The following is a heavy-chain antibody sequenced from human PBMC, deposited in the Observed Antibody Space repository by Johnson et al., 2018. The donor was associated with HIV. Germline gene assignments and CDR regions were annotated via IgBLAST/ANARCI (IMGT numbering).Heavy chain of an antibody. V-gene: IGHV3-13*01. CDR2: IGTAGDT. J-gene: IGHJ3*02. CDR1: GFTFSSYD. Sequence: VQLLESGGGLVQPGGSLRLSCAASGFTFSSYDMHWVRQATGKGLEWVSAIGTAGDTYYPGSVKGRFTISRENAKNSLYLQMNSLRAGDTAVYYCARGLVIVGALPDAFDIWGQGTMVTVSS. D-gene: IGHD1-26*01. CDR3: ARGLVIVGALPDAFDI.